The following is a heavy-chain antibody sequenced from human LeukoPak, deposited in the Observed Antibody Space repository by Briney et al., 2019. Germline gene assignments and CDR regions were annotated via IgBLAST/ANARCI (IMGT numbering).Heavy chain of an antibody. V-gene: IGHV3-23*01. Sequence: GGSLRLSGAASGFTFSSYAMSWVRQAPGKGLEWVSAISGSGGSTYYADSVKGRFTISRDSSKNTLYLQMNSLRAEDTAVYYCAKDVYYSSSSRIFDYWGQGTLVTVSS. D-gene: IGHD6-13*01. CDR3: AKDVYYSSSSRIFDY. CDR2: ISGSGGST. J-gene: IGHJ4*02. CDR1: GFTFSSYA.